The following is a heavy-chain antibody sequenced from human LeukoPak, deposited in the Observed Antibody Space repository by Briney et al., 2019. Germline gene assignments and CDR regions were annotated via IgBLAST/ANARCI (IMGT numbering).Heavy chain of an antibody. D-gene: IGHD4-23*01. V-gene: IGHV1-69*13. J-gene: IGHJ4*02. Sequence: ASVKVSCKASGGTFSSYAISWVRQAPGQGLEWRGGIIPIFGTANYAQKFQGRVTITADESTSTAYMELSSLRSEDTAVYYCAKDLSYGGNRGFDYWGQGTLVTVSS. CDR1: GGTFSSYA. CDR3: AKDLSYGGNRGFDY. CDR2: IIPIFGTA.